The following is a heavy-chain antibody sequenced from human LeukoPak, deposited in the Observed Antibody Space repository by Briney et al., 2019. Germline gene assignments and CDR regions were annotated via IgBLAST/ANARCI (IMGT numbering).Heavy chain of an antibody. CDR1: GFTVSSNY. CDR3: ARVFWASKRYFDY. D-gene: IGHD2/OR15-2a*01. CDR2: IYSGGST. V-gene: IGHV3-53*01. J-gene: IGHJ4*02. Sequence: PGGSLRLSCAASGFTVSSNYMSWVRQAPGKGLEWVSVIYSGGSTYYADSVKGRFTISRDNSKSTLYLQMNSLRAEDTAVYYCARVFWASKRYFDYWGQGTLVTVSS.